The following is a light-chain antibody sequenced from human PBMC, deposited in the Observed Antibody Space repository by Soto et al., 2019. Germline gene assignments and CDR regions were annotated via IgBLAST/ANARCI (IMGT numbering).Light chain of an antibody. V-gene: IGKV3-11*01. J-gene: IGKJ4*01. CDR1: QSVSRF. CDR2: RVS. Sequence: ETVLTQSPATLSLSPGERVTLSCRASQSVSRFFAWYQQKPGQAPKLLIYRVSNRATGVPARFSGSGSGTDFTLSISSLEPEDSGVYYCQQRITWPLTFGGGTKVEIK. CDR3: QQRITWPLT.